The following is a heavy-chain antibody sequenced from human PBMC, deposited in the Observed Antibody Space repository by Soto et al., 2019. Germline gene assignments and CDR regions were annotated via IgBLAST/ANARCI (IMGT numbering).Heavy chain of an antibody. Sequence: QVQLQQWGAGLLKPSETLSLSCAVDGASFSGYYGNWIRQPPGKVLEWIGEIKQSGSTNYSPSLKTRVNISVYTSKKQFSLRVSSVPAADTAVYYCARRFSGTGRYFDYWGQGALVTVSS. V-gene: IGHV4-34*02. CDR2: IKQSGST. J-gene: IGHJ4*02. D-gene: IGHD1-1*01. CDR1: GASFSGYY. CDR3: ARRFSGTGRYFDY.